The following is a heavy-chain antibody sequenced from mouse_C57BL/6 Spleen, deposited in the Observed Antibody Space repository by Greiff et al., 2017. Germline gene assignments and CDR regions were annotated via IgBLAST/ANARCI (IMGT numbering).Heavy chain of an antibody. CDR3: ARSLYDYGSQYAMDY. V-gene: IGHV1-52*01. J-gene: IGHJ4*01. CDR1: GYTFTSYW. Sequence: QVQLQQPGAELVRPGSSVKLSCKASGYTFTSYWMHWVKQRPIQGLEWIGNIDPSDSETHYNQKFKDKATLTVDKSSSTAYMQLSSLTSEDSAVYYCARSLYDYGSQYAMDYWGQGTSVTVSS. D-gene: IGHD1-1*01. CDR2: IDPSDSET.